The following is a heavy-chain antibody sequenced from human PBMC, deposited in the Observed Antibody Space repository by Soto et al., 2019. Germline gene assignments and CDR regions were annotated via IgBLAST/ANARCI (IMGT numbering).Heavy chain of an antibody. CDR2: IKSKTDGGTT. V-gene: IGHV3-15*01. Sequence: EVQLVESGGGLVKPGGSLRLSCAGSGFIFSDAWMSWVRQAPGKGLEWVGRIKSKTDGGTTDYAATVKGKFTISRDDSKNTLYLQMNSLKHEYTAVYYCAINAKERPYYYLYYMDVWGKGTTVTVSS. CDR1: GFIFSDAW. J-gene: IGHJ6*03. CDR3: AINAKERPYYYLYYMDV. D-gene: IGHD3-10*01.